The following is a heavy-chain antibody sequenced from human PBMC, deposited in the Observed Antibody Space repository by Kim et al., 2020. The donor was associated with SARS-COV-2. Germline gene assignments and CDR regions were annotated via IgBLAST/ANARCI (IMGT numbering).Heavy chain of an antibody. J-gene: IGHJ6*01. V-gene: IGHV3-9*01. Sequence: GGSLRLSCAASGFTFDDYAMHWVRQAPGKGLEWVSGISWNSGSIGYADSVKGRFTISRDNAKNSLYLQMNSLRAEDTALYYCAKVASSSDYYYYGMDVWG. CDR2: ISWNSGSI. CDR3: AKVASSSDYYYYGMDV. CDR1: GFTFDDYA. D-gene: IGHD6-19*01.